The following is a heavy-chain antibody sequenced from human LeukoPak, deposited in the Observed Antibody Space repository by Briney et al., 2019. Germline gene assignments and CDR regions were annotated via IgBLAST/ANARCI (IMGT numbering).Heavy chain of an antibody. CDR3: ATSRGSWPDYFDY. CDR1: GLTFSSYA. Sequence: GGSLRLSCAASGLTFSSYAMNWVRQAPGKGLEWVSAISGSGGNTYYADSVKGRFTISRDNSKNSLYLQMNSLRAEDTAVYYCATSRGSWPDYFDYWGQGTLVTVSS. CDR2: ISGSGGNT. V-gene: IGHV3-23*01. D-gene: IGHD6-13*01. J-gene: IGHJ4*02.